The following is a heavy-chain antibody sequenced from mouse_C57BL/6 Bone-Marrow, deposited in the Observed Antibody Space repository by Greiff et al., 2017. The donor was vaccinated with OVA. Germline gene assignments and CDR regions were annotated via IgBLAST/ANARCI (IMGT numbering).Heavy chain of an antibody. V-gene: IGHV1-64*01. J-gene: IGHJ3*01. Sequence: QVQLQQPGAELVKPGASVKLSCKASGYTFTSYWMHWVKQRPGQGLEWIGMIHPNSGSTNYNEKFKSKATLTVDKSSSTAYMQLSSLTSEDSAVYYCASPHTWVFAYWGQGTLVTVSA. CDR3: ASPHTWVFAY. CDR1: GYTFTSYW. CDR2: IHPNSGST.